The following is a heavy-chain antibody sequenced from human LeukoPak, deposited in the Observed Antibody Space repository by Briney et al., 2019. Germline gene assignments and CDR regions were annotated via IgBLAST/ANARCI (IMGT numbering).Heavy chain of an antibody. D-gene: IGHD3-22*01. J-gene: IGHJ3*02. CDR1: GGSISSYY. Sequence: SETLSLTCTVSGGSISSYYWSWIRQPPGKGLEWIGYIYYSGSTNYNPSLKSRVTISVDTSKNQFSLKLSSVTAADTAVYYCARGGAYYYDSDAFDIWGQGTMVTVSS. V-gene: IGHV4-59*01. CDR3: ARGGAYYYDSDAFDI. CDR2: IYYSGST.